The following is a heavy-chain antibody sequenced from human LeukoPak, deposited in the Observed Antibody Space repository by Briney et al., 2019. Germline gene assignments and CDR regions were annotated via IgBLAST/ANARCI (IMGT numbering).Heavy chain of an antibody. D-gene: IGHD3-16*02. CDR1: GFTFISYA. Sequence: GGSLRLSCAASGFTFISYAMSWVRQAPGKGLEWVSAISGSGGSTYYADSVKGRFTISRDNSKNTLYLQMNSLRAEDTAVYYCAKERGYDYVWGSYRPFDYWGQGTLVTVSS. CDR2: ISGSGGST. V-gene: IGHV3-23*01. CDR3: AKERGYDYVWGSYRPFDY. J-gene: IGHJ4*02.